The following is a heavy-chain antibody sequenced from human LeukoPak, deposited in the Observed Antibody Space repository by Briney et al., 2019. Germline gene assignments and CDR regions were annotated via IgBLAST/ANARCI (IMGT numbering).Heavy chain of an antibody. J-gene: IGHJ5*02. CDR2: IDRPAKSYAT. CDR3: TRDRGTYNWLDP. V-gene: IGHV3-73*01. Sequence: GGSLRLSCAASGFTLSDSAIHWVRQASGKGLEWVGLIDRPAKSYATAYGASVEGRFTISRDDSKNTVYLQMDSLKTEDTALYYCTRDRGTYNWLDPWGQGALVTVSS. CDR1: GFTLSDSA. D-gene: IGHD1-26*01.